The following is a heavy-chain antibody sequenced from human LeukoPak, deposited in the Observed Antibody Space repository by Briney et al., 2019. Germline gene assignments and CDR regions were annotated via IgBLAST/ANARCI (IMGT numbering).Heavy chain of an antibody. Sequence: PSETLSLTCTVSGVSISSYDWSWIRQPPGKGLEWIGYIYTSGSTNYNASLKSRVTISLDTSKNQFSLKLSSVTDADTAVYYCARLWVGDLNWLHPWGQGPLVTVSS. CDR1: GVSISSYD. CDR2: IYTSGST. CDR3: ARLWVGDLNWLHP. V-gene: IGHV4-4*09. J-gene: IGHJ5*02. D-gene: IGHD1-26*01.